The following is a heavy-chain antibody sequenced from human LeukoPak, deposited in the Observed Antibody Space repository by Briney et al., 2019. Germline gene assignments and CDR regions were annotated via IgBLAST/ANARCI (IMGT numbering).Heavy chain of an antibody. CDR1: GFTFSSYS. J-gene: IGHJ4*02. CDR3: ARGVGIGGYSYGSDFDY. CDR2: ISSSSTI. V-gene: IGHV3-48*01. D-gene: IGHD5-18*01. Sequence: GGSLRLSCAASGFTFSSYSMNWVRQAPGKGLEWVSYISSSSTIYYADSVKGRFTISRDNAKNSLYLQMNSLRAEDTAVYYCARGVGIGGYSYGSDFDYWGQGTLVTVSS.